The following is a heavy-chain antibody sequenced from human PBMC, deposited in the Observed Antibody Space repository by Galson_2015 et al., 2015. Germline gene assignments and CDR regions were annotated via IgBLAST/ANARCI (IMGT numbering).Heavy chain of an antibody. Sequence: SLRLSCAASGFTFSSYAMHWVRQAPGKGLEWVAVISYDGSNKYYADSVKGRFTISRDNSKNTLYLQMNSLRAEDTAVYYCARGGEGPFDYWGQGTLVTVSS. CDR2: ISYDGSNK. J-gene: IGHJ4*02. V-gene: IGHV3-30*01. CDR3: ARGGEGPFDY. D-gene: IGHD3-16*01. CDR1: GFTFSSYA.